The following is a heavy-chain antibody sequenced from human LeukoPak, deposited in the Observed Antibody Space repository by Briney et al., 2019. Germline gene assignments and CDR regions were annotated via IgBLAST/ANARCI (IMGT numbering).Heavy chain of an antibody. CDR1: GFSFSSYG. CDR3: ARAVDTESWFDP. CDR2: ISYDGDDK. Sequence: PGGSLRLSCAASGFSFSSYGMHWVRQAPGKGLEWVAVISYDGDDKYYADSVNGRFTISRDNSKNTLSLQMDSLRAEDTAVYYCARAVDTESWFDPWGQGTLVTVSS. D-gene: IGHD5-18*01. J-gene: IGHJ5*02. V-gene: IGHV3-30*03.